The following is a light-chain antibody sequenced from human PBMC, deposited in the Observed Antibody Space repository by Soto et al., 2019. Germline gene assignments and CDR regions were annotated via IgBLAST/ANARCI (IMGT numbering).Light chain of an antibody. CDR3: QQYVTSPYT. CDR2: GAS. V-gene: IGKV3-20*01. J-gene: IGKJ2*01. Sequence: EIVLTQSPSTVSLSPGERATLSCRASQSVSGSYLAWYQQQPGQAPRLLIYGASIRATGIPDRFSCTGSGTEFSLTINRLEPEDFAVYYCQQYVTSPYTFGKGTKLEMK. CDR1: QSVSGSY.